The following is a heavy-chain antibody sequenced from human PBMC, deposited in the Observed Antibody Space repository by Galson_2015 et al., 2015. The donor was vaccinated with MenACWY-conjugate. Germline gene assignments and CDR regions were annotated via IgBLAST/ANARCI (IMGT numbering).Heavy chain of an antibody. D-gene: IGHD5-18*01. CDR1: GFTFSNAW. J-gene: IGHJ6*02. CDR2: IKSKTDGGTT. CDR3: TTGSGIQLWLEEDYYGMDV. Sequence: SLRLSCAASGFTFSNAWMSWVRQAPGKGLEWVGRIKSKTDGGTTDYAAPVKGRFTISRDDSKNTLYLQMNSLKTEDTAVYYCTTGSGIQLWLEEDYYGMDVWGQGTTVTVSS. V-gene: IGHV3-15*01.